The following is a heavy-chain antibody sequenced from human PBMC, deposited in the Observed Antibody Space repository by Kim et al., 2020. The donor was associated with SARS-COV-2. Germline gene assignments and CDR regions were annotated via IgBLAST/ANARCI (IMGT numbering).Heavy chain of an antibody. D-gene: IGHD2-21*01. J-gene: IGHJ6*02. V-gene: IGHV1-3*01. CDR3: ARDRDVVDYYYYGMDV. Sequence: KVQGRVTLTRDTSASTAYMELSSLRSEDTAVYYCARDRDVVDYYYYGMDVWGQGTTVTVSS.